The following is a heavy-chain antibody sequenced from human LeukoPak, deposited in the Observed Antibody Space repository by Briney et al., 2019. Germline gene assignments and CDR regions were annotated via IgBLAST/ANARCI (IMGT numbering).Heavy chain of an antibody. D-gene: IGHD4-23*01. CDR3: AKDWAGNGGFDY. V-gene: IGHV3-30*18. Sequence: SGRSLRLSCAASGFIFSTSAMHWVSQAPGKGLEWVAVISYDGSKKYYAESVKGRFTISRDNSKNTLYLQVNSLRAEDTAVYYCAKDWAGNGGFDYWGQGTLVTVSS. CDR1: GFIFSTSA. J-gene: IGHJ4*02. CDR2: ISYDGSKK.